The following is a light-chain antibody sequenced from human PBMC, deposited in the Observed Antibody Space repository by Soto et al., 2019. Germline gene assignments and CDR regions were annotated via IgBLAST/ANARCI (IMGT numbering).Light chain of an antibody. CDR3: QQYGSSSWT. V-gene: IGKV3-20*01. CDR2: GAS. CDR1: QSVSSSY. Sequence: EIVLTQSPGTLSLSPGERATLSCRASQSVSSSYLAWYQQKPGQAPRLLIYGASIRATGIPDRFSGSGSGTDFTLTISRLGPEDFAVYYCQQYGSSSWTFGQGTKVEIK. J-gene: IGKJ1*01.